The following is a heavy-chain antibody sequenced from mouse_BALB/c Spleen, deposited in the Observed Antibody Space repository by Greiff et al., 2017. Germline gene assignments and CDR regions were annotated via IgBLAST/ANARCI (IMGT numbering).Heavy chain of an antibody. Sequence: QVHVKQSGAELVRPGVSVKISCKGSGYTFTDYAMHWVKQSHAKSLEWIGVISTYYGDASYNQKFKGKATMTVDKSSSTAYMELARLTSEDSAIYYCARGGNYGNYHAMDYWGQGTSVTVSS. CDR3: ARGGNYGNYHAMDY. V-gene: IGHV1S137*01. CDR2: ISTYYGDA. J-gene: IGHJ4*01. CDR1: GYTFTDYA. D-gene: IGHD2-1*01.